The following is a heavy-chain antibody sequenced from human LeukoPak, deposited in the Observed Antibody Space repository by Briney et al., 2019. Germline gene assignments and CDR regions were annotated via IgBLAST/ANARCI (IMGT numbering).Heavy chain of an antibody. J-gene: IGHJ5*02. CDR3: ANGGTYSSGP. CDR1: GFTFSSYS. Sequence: GGSLRLSCAASGFTFSSYSMNWVRQAPGKGLEWLSYISSSDTTIYYADSVKGRFTISRDNAKNSLFLQINSLRAEDTAVYYCANGGTYSSGPWGQGTLVTVSS. D-gene: IGHD3-22*01. CDR2: ISSSDTTI. V-gene: IGHV3-48*04.